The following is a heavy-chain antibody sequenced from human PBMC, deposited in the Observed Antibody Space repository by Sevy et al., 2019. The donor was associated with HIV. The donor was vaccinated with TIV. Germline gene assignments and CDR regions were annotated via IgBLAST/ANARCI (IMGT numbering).Heavy chain of an antibody. Sequence: GGSLRLSCAASGFTFSSYGMHWVRQAPGKGLEWVAVISYDGSNKYYADSVKGRFTISRDNSKNTLYLQMNSLRAEDTGVYYGAKERWELLRYYYYGMDVWGQGTTVTVSS. CDR2: ISYDGSNK. J-gene: IGHJ6*02. V-gene: IGHV3-30*18. CDR3: AKERWELLRYYYYGMDV. D-gene: IGHD1-26*01. CDR1: GFTFSSYG.